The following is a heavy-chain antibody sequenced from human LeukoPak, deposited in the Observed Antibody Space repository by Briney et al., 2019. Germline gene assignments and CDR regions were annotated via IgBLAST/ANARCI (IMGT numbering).Heavy chain of an antibody. Sequence: ASVKVSCKASGYTFTSYDINWVRQATEQGLEWMGWMNPNSGNTGYAQKFQGRVTMTRNTSISTAYMELSSLRSEDTAVYYCAREGSSSNWFDPWGQGTLVTVSS. J-gene: IGHJ5*02. CDR2: MNPNSGNT. D-gene: IGHD6-6*01. CDR3: AREGSSSNWFDP. V-gene: IGHV1-8*01. CDR1: GYTFTSYD.